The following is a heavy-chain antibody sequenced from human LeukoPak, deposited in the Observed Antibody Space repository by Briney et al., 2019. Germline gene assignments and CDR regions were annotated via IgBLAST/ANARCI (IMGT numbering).Heavy chain of an antibody. D-gene: IGHD3-22*01. CDR2: IKSDGST. J-gene: IGHJ1*01. V-gene: IGHV3-74*01. Sequence: GGSLRLSCAASGFTFSSYWMHWLRQAPGKGLVWVSRIKSDGSTNYADSVKGRFTISRDNAKNTVSLQMNSLRAEDTGVYYCARAPSEIGGYYPEYFRHWGQGTLVTVSS. CDR3: ARAPSEIGGYYPEYFRH. CDR1: GFTFSSYW.